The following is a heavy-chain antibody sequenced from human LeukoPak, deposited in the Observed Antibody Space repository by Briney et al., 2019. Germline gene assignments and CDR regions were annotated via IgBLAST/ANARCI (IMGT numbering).Heavy chain of an antibody. CDR3: ARDRGTVTHGYYYYYMDV. CDR1: GFTFSSYS. V-gene: IGHV3-48*04. D-gene: IGHD4-11*01. CDR2: ISSSSTI. Sequence: GSLRLSCAASGFTFSSYSMNWVRQAPGKGLEWVSYISSSSTIYYADSVKGRFTISRDNAKNSLYLQMNSLRAEDTAVYYCARDRGTVTHGYYYYYMDVWGKGTTVTVSS. J-gene: IGHJ6*03.